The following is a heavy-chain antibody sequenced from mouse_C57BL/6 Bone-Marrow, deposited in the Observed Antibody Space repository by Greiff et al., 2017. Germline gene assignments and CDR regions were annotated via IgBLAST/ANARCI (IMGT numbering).Heavy chain of an antibody. D-gene: IGHD2-3*01. J-gene: IGHJ2*01. Sequence: EVKLQESGPGLAKPSQTLSLTCSVTGYSITSAYWNWIRKFPGNKLEYMGYISYSGSTYYNPSLKSRISITRDTSKNQYYLQLTSVTTQNTATYYCARLRDGYRFDYRGQDATLTVSS. CDR3: ARLRDGYRFDY. CDR2: ISYSGST. V-gene: IGHV3-8*01. CDR1: GYSITSAY.